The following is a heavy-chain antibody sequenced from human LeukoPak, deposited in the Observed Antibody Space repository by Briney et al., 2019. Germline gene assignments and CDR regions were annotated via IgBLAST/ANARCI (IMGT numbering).Heavy chain of an antibody. CDR1: GYTFTGYY. Sequence: DSVKVSCKASGYTFTGYYMHWVRQAPGQGLEWMGWINPNSGDTNYAEKFQGRVTMTRDTSISTAYMGLRRLRSDDTAVYYCARDYSSSSGYFDYWGQGTLVTVSS. CDR3: ARDYSSSSGYFDY. J-gene: IGHJ4*02. D-gene: IGHD6-6*01. V-gene: IGHV1-2*02. CDR2: INPNSGDT.